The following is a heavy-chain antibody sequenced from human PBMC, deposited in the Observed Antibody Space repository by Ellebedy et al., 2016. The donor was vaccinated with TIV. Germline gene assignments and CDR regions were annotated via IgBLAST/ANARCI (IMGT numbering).Heavy chain of an antibody. CDR2: FHPEDGKT. V-gene: IGHV1-24*01. D-gene: IGHD3-10*01. Sequence: AASVKVSCKVSGYTLTELSMHWLRQAPGKGLEWMGGFHPEDGKTIYQQKFQGRISMTKETSTDTIYMELRSLRSADTALYYCASGAVTERPDFAFKMWGQGTMVTVSS. J-gene: IGHJ3*02. CDR1: GYTLTELS. CDR3: ASGAVTERPDFAFKM.